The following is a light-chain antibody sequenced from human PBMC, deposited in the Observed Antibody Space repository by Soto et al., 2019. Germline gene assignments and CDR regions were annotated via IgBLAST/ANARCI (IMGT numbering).Light chain of an antibody. CDR1: QSVSSD. Sequence: EIVMTQSPGTLSVCPVERATLSCRASQSVSSDLAWYHQKPGQAPRLLIYGASTRATGIPARFSGSGSGTEFTLTINSLQSEDFAVYYCQQYNNWPRTFGQGTKVDIK. J-gene: IGKJ1*01. CDR3: QQYNNWPRT. V-gene: IGKV3-15*01. CDR2: GAS.